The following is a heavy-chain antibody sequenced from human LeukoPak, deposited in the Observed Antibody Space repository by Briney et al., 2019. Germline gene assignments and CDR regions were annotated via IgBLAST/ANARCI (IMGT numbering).Heavy chain of an antibody. Sequence: ASVKVSCKASGGTFSSYAISWVRQAPGQGLEWMGGIIPIFGTANYAQKFQGRVTITADKSTSTAYMELSSLRSEDTAVYYCARAWNGYKPSGGMDVWGQGTTVTVSS. J-gene: IGHJ6*02. CDR2: IIPIFGTA. D-gene: IGHD5-24*01. V-gene: IGHV1-69*06. CDR3: ARAWNGYKPSGGMDV. CDR1: GGTFSSYA.